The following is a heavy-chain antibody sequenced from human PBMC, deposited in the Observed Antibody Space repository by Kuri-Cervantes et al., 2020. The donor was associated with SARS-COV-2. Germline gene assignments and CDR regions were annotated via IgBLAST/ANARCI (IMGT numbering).Heavy chain of an antibody. J-gene: IGHJ6*03. CDR2: INHSGST. V-gene: IGHV4-34*01. CDR1: GGSFSGYY. D-gene: IGHD4-17*01. CDR3: ARANGDYQIEIDYYYYYYMDV. Sequence: GSLRLSCAVYGGSFSGYYWSWIRQPPGKGLEWIGEINHSGSTNYNPSLKSRVTISVDTSMTQFSLKLSSVTAADTAVYYCARANGDYQIEIDYYYYYYMDVWGKGTTVTVSS.